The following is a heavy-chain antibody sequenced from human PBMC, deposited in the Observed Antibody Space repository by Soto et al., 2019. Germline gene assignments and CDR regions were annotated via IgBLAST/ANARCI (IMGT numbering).Heavy chain of an antibody. J-gene: IGHJ4*02. CDR3: ARDIAAYAYGEGY. CDR1: GGSINSYW. CDR2: VYSSGTT. D-gene: IGHD2-21*01. Sequence: SSETLSVTCTVSGGSINSYWWSWIRQPAGKGLEWIGRVYSSGTTDYNPSLHSRATMSVETSKNQFSLKLSSVTAADTAVYYCARDIAAYAYGEGYWGQGIQVTVPS. V-gene: IGHV4-4*07.